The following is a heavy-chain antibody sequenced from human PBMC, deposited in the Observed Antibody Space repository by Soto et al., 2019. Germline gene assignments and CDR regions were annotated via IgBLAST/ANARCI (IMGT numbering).Heavy chain of an antibody. CDR3: ARRIPFGYGMDV. CDR2: ITSSGGNT. D-gene: IGHD2-21*01. J-gene: IGHJ6*02. Sequence: EVQLVESGGGLVQPGGSLRLSCAASGFTFSSYAMHWVRQAPGKGLEYASVITSSGGNTDYASSVKGRFTISRDNSKNTLYLQMGSLRAEDMAVYYCARRIPFGYGMDVWGQGTTVTVSS. CDR1: GFTFSSYA. V-gene: IGHV3-64*01.